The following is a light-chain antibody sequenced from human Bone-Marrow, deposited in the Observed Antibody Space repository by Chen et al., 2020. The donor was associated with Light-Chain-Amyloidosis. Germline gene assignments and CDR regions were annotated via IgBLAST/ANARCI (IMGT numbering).Light chain of an antibody. CDR1: NIGSTS. J-gene: IGLJ3*02. Sequence: SYVLTQPSSVSVAPGQTATIACGGNNIGSTSVHWYQQTPGQAPLLVDYDDSDRPSGIPERLSGSNSGNTATLTISRVEAGDEADDYCQVWDRSSDRPVFGGGTKLTVL. CDR3: QVWDRSSDRPV. V-gene: IGLV3-21*02. CDR2: DDS.